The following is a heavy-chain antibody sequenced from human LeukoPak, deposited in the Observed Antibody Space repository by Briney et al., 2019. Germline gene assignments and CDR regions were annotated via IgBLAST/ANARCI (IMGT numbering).Heavy chain of an antibody. CDR3: AKDRLPVGVRFDF. CDR1: GFIFDDYA. CDR2: ISWNSGSI. Sequence: GRSLRLSCAASGFIFDDYAMHWVRQAPGKGLEWVSRISWNSGSIGYADSVMGRFTISRDNAKNSLYLQMNSLRGEDTALYYCAKDRLPVGVRFDFWGQGTLVTVSS. J-gene: IGHJ4*02. V-gene: IGHV3-9*01. D-gene: IGHD1-26*01.